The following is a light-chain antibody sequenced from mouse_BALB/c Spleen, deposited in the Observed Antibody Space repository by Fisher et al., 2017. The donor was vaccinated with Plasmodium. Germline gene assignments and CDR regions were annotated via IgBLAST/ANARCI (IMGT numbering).Light chain of an antibody. CDR1: QSISKN. CDR3: QHSNSWPLT. CDR2: YAS. V-gene: IGKV5-43*01. Sequence: DIVLTQSPDTLSVTPGDSVSLSCRDSQSISKNLHWYQQKSHESRRILIKYASQSISGIPSRFSGSGSGTDFTVSINSVETEDFGMYFCQHSNSWPLTFAAGTKLRLK. J-gene: IGKJ5*01.